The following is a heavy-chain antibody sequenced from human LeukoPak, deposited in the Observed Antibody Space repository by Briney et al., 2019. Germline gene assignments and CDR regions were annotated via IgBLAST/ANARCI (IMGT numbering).Heavy chain of an antibody. CDR3: AKDPRRYSRTGGYFDY. Sequence: PGGSLRLSCAAFRFTFSTFGMHWVRQAPGKGLEWVAFIRYDGNNKYYADSVKGRFTISRDNSKNTLYLQMNSLRAEDTAVYYCAKDPRRYSRTGGYFDYWGQGTLVTVPS. V-gene: IGHV3-30*02. CDR1: RFTFSTFG. CDR2: IRYDGNNK. J-gene: IGHJ4*02. D-gene: IGHD6-13*01.